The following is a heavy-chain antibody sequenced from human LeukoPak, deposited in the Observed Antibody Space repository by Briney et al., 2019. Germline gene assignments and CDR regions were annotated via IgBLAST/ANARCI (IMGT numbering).Heavy chain of an antibody. V-gene: IGHV4-34*01. Sequence: SETLSLTCAVYGGSFSGYYWSWIRQPPGKGLEWIGEINHSGSTNYNPSLKSRVTISVDTSKNQFSLKLRSVTAADTAVYFCARVWYGSGTYYFDYWGQGTLVTVSS. CDR1: GGSFSGYY. J-gene: IGHJ4*02. CDR2: INHSGST. D-gene: IGHD3-10*01. CDR3: ARVWYGSGTYYFDY.